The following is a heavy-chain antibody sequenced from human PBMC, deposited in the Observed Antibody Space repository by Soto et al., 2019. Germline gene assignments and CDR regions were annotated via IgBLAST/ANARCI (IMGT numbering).Heavy chain of an antibody. CDR1: GYRFTSSC. D-gene: IGHD3-3*02. V-gene: IGHV5-51*01. Sequence: DSPKIFCQGSGYRFTSSCIGWVRQMPGKGLEWLGSVYPSDSDDRYSPFFEGRVTISADHSINTAYLHLLNLKASDNAIYHCTKVATSTFDPWGQGTPVNVTS. J-gene: IGHJ5*02. CDR3: TKVATSTFDP. CDR2: VYPSDSDD.